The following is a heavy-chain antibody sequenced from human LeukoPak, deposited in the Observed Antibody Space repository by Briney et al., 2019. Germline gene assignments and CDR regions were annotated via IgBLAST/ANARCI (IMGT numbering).Heavy chain of an antibody. CDR3: ARDRGSSSRNDAFDI. Sequence: PSETLSLTCTVSGGSISSYYWSWIRQPPGKGLEWIGYIYYSGSTNYNPSLKSRVTISVDTSKNQFSLKLSSVTAADTAVYYCARDRGSSSRNDAFDIWGQGTMVTVSS. CDR1: GGSISSYY. CDR2: IYYSGST. D-gene: IGHD6-13*01. J-gene: IGHJ3*02. V-gene: IGHV4-59*01.